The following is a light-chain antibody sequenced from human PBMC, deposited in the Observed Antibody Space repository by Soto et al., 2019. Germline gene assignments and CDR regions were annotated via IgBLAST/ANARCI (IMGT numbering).Light chain of an antibody. CDR1: NIGSKS. J-gene: IGLJ1*01. V-gene: IGLV3-21*02. CDR2: EDS. Sequence: SYELTQPPSVSVAPGQTARITCGGNNIGSKSVHWYQQKPGKAPVLVVYEDSNRPSGIPERFSGSNSGNTATLTISRVEAGDEADYYCQVWDSSSDHYVFGTGTKVTVL. CDR3: QVWDSSSDHYV.